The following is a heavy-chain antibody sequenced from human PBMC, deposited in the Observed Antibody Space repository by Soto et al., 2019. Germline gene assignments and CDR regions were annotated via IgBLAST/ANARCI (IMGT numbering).Heavy chain of an antibody. CDR2: IIPILGTA. D-gene: IGHD3-22*01. CDR3: TSFDSNGYYPQNHY. J-gene: IGHJ4*02. CDR1: GGSFSSFS. V-gene: IGHV1-69*01. Sequence: VILAQSGAEVKKPGSSVTVSCKVSGGSFSSFSINWVRQAPGQRFEWMGGIIPILGTANFTQKFQDRVTFTADESTATAYMTLSSLTSEDTAFYYCTSFDSNGYYPQNHYWGPGTQVTVSS.